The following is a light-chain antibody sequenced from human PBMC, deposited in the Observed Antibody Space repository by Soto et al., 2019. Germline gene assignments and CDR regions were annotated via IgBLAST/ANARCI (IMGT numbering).Light chain of an antibody. J-gene: IGKJ1*01. Sequence: EIVMTQSPATLSVSPGERATLSCSASQNIGRNLAWYQQKPGQAPRLLIYGASTRAAGIPVRFSGSGSGTEFTVTISSLQSEDSATYYCHQNFNYPRTFGQGTKVEI. CDR3: HQNFNYPRT. V-gene: IGKV3-15*01. CDR2: GAS. CDR1: QNIGRN.